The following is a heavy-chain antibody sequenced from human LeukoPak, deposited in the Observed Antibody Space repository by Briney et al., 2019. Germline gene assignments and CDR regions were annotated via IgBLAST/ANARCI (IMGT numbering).Heavy chain of an antibody. CDR1: GFSFGDYA. D-gene: IGHD3-10*01. Sequence: GGSLRLSCAASGFSFGDYAMHWVRQAPGKGLEWVSGITWNSDIKAYADAAKGRFTVSRDNAKNSLYLQMNSLRSDDTALYYCARAPISGSYSQYFYMDVWGKGTTVTISS. CDR2: ITWNSDIK. CDR3: ARAPISGSYSQYFYMDV. J-gene: IGHJ6*03. V-gene: IGHV3-9*01.